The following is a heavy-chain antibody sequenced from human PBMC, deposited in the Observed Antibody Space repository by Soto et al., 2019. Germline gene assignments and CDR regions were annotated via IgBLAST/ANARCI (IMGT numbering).Heavy chain of an antibody. CDR3: AIALRPSLNFFYYMDV. J-gene: IGHJ6*03. V-gene: IGHV3-23*01. CDR2: LGGNGFTT. CDR1: GFTFSSYA. Sequence: EVQLLESGGGLVQPGGSLRLSCVVSGFTFSSYAIIWVRQAPEKGPEWVAILGGNGFTTYYADSVKGRFTISGDKSKSTLFLQMNSLRADDTGGYYCAIALRPSLNFFYYMDVRGRGTSVTVSS. D-gene: IGHD2-2*01.